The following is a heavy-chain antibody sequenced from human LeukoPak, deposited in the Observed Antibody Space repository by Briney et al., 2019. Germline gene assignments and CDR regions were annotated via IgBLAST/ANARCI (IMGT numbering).Heavy chain of an antibody. D-gene: IGHD3-3*01. V-gene: IGHV4-34*01. Sequence: PSETLSLTCAVYGGSFSGYYWSWIRQPPGKGLEWIGEINHSGSTNYNPSLKSRVTISVDTSKNQFSLELSSVTAADTAVYYCARAVFGVVIIPRNNWFDPWGQGTLVTVSS. CDR2: INHSGST. CDR3: ARAVFGVVIIPRNNWFDP. CDR1: GGSFSGYY. J-gene: IGHJ5*02.